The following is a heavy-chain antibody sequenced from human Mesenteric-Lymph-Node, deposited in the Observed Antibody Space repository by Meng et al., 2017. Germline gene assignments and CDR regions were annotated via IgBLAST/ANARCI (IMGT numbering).Heavy chain of an antibody. V-gene: IGHV4-38-2*01. CDR3: ARGPTVKYFDY. D-gene: IGHD2/OR15-2a*01. J-gene: IGHJ4*02. Sequence: SETLSLTCAVSGYSISSGYYWGWIRQPPGKGLEWIGSIYHSGSTYYNPSLKSRVTISVDTSKNQFSLNLSSVTASDTAVYFCARGPTVKYFDYWGQGTQVTVSS. CDR2: IYHSGST. CDR1: GYSISSGYY.